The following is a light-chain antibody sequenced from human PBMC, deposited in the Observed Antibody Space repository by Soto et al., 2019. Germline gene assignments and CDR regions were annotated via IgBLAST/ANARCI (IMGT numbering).Light chain of an antibody. J-gene: IGKJ1*01. Sequence: DIQMTQSPSSLSASVGDRVTITCRASQDISDSLNWYQQKPGEAPKLLIYDASNLEIGVPSRFSGSGSGTDFTFTISSLHPEDIATYYCLQHNTYPWTFGQGTKVEIK. CDR2: DAS. CDR1: QDISDS. CDR3: LQHNTYPWT. V-gene: IGKV1-33*01.